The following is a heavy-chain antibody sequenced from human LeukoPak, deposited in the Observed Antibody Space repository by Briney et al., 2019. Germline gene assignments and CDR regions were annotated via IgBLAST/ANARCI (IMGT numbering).Heavy chain of an antibody. D-gene: IGHD2-2*01. CDR1: GYTFTGYY. J-gene: IGHJ6*03. Sequence: ASVKVSCKASGYTFTGYYMHWVRQAPGQGLEWMGWINPNSGGTNYAQKFQGRVTMTRDTSISTAYMELSRLRSDDTAVYYCVWDGYCSSTSCSHTNDYYYYMDVWGKGTTVTVSS. CDR3: VWDGYCSSTSCSHTNDYYYYMDV. V-gene: IGHV1-2*02. CDR2: INPNSGGT.